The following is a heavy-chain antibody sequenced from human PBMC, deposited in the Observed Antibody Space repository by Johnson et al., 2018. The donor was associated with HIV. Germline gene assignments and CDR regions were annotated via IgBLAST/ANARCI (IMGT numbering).Heavy chain of an antibody. D-gene: IGHD3-22*01. CDR3: AKHSSGYRDAFDI. Sequence: VQLVESGGGVVQPGRSLRLSCAASGFTFSSYDMSCVRQVPGKGLEWVSGFYRNGGSSGYAASVKGRFTISRNNSNNTLYLQMNSLRAEDTAVYYCAKHSSGYRDAFDIWGQGTMVTVSS. V-gene: IGHV3-23*03. CDR2: FYRNGGSS. CDR1: GFTFSSYD. J-gene: IGHJ3*02.